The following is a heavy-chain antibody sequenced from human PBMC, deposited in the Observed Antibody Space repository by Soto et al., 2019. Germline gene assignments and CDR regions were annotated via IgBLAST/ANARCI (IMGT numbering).Heavy chain of an antibody. CDR2: INSDGSST. CDR3: ARGDYYYDSSGYYFLFDY. Sequence: GGSLRLSCAASGFTFSSYWMHWVRQAPGKGLVWVSRINSDGSSTSYADSVKGRFTISRDNAKNTLYLQMNSLRAEDTAVYYCARGDYYYDSSGYYFLFDYWGQGTLVTVS. V-gene: IGHV3-74*01. CDR1: GFTFSSYW. J-gene: IGHJ4*02. D-gene: IGHD3-22*01.